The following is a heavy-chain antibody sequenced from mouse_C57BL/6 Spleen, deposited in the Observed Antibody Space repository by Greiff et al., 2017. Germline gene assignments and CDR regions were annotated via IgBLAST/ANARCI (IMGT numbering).Heavy chain of an antibody. CDR3: ARSLIYYDYYAWFAY. CDR2: INPGSGGT. D-gene: IGHD2-4*01. V-gene: IGHV1-54*01. CDR1: GYAFTNYL. Sequence: QVQLQQSGAELVRPGTSVKVSCKASGYAFTNYLIEWVKQRPGQGLEWIGLINPGSGGTNYNETFKGKATLTADKSSSTAYMQLSSLTSEDSAVYFCARSLIYYDYYAWFAYWGQGTLVTVSA. J-gene: IGHJ3*01.